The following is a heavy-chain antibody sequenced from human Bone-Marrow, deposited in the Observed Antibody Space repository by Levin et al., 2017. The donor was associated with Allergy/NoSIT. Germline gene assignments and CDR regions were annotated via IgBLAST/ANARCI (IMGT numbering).Heavy chain of an antibody. CDR3: ARSALVRGVTYYFDY. J-gene: IGHJ4*02. Sequence: PSETLSLTYTVSGDSISSGEYYWSWIRQPPGRGLEWIGFIYHSGDTYYIPSLRGRLTMSVDTSKNQFSLRLSSVTAADSAVYYCARSALVRGVTYYFDYWGQGTLVTVSS. CDR2: IYHSGDT. V-gene: IGHV4-30-4*01. CDR1: GDSISSGEYY. D-gene: IGHD3-10*01.